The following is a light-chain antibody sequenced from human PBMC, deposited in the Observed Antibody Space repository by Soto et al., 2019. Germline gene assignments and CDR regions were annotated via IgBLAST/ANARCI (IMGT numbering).Light chain of an antibody. CDR3: QQYGGSPRVS. CDR1: QTVSDNY. CDR2: GAS. V-gene: IGKV3-20*01. J-gene: IGKJ4*01. Sequence: EIVLTQSPGALSLSPGERATLSCRASQTVSDNYLAWYQQKPGQAPRLLIYGASTRATGIPDRFNGSGSGTDFTLTISRLEPEDFAVYYCQQYGGSPRVSFGGGTKVEIK.